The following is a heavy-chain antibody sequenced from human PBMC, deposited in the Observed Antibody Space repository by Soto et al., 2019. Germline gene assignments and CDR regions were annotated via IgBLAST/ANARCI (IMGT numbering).Heavy chain of an antibody. D-gene: IGHD3-22*01. Sequence: SVNVSCKASGGTFSSYTISWVRQAPGQGLEWMGRIIPILGIANYAQKFQGRVTITADKSTSTAYMELSSLRSEDTAVYYCARVFGYYYDSSGYYDFDYWGQGTLVTVSS. V-gene: IGHV1-69*02. CDR1: GGTFSSYT. CDR3: ARVFGYYYDSSGYYDFDY. J-gene: IGHJ4*02. CDR2: IIPILGIA.